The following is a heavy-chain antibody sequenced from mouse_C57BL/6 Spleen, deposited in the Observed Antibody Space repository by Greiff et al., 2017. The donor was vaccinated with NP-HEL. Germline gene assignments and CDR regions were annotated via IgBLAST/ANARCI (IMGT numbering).Heavy chain of an antibody. J-gene: IGHJ4*01. D-gene: IGHD1-1*01. CDR2: ISSGSSTI. CDR3: ARKAITFTTVGVDY. CDR1: GFTFSDYG. V-gene: IGHV5-17*01. Sequence: DVQLVESGGGLVKPGGSLKLSCAASGFTFSDYGMHWVRQAPEKGLEWVAYISSGSSTIYYADTVKGRFTISRDNAKNNLFLQMTSLRSEDRAMYYCARKAITFTTVGVDYWGQRTSVTVSS.